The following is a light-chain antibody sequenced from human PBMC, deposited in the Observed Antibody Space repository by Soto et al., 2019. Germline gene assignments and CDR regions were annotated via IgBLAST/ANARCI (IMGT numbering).Light chain of an antibody. J-gene: IGLJ2*01. V-gene: IGLV2-11*01. CDR2: DVN. Sequence: QSVLTQPRSVSGSPGQSVTVSCTGTSSDVGGYHYVSWYQHHPGKAPKIIIYDVNKRPSGVPDRFSGSKSGNTASLTISGLQTEDEADYYCCSYAGSYTLVFGGGTKVTVL. CDR3: CSYAGSYTLV. CDR1: SSDVGGYHY.